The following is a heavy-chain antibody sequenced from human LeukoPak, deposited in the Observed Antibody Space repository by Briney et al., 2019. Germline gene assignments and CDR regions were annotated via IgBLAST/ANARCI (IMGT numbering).Heavy chain of an antibody. CDR1: GGSISSYY. V-gene: IGHV4-59*08. J-gene: IGHJ4*02. Sequence: SETLSLTCTVSGGSISSYYWSWIRQPPGKGLEWIGYIYYSGSTNYNPSLKSRVTISVDTSKNQFSLNLSSVTAADTAVYYCARGQFWSGYSIWGQGTLVTVSS. CDR2: IYYSGST. CDR3: ARGQFWSGYSI. D-gene: IGHD3-3*02.